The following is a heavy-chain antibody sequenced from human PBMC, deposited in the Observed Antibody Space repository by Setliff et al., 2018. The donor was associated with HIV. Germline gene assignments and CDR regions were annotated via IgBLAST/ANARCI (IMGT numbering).Heavy chain of an antibody. Sequence: ASVKVSCKASGYTFISYGVSWVRQAPGQGLEWMGWISVKNGNTNYAQKLQGRVTMTTDTSTSTAYMELRSLRSDDTAVYYWARDHHSGRGSNFPWYSDLWGRGTLVTVSS. CDR2: ISVKNGNT. D-gene: IGHD1-26*01. CDR1: GYTFISYG. CDR3: ARDHHSGRGSNFPWYSDL. J-gene: IGHJ2*01. V-gene: IGHV1-18*01.